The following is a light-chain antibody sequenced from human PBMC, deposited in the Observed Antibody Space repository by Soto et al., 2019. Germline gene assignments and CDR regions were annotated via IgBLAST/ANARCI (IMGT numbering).Light chain of an antibody. CDR3: QQYNNWPPT. V-gene: IGKV3-15*01. CDR1: HRVSSY. J-gene: IGKJ4*01. CDR2: ATS. Sequence: EIVMTQSPATLSVSPGERATLACRASHRVSSYLAWYQQKPGQAPRPLIFATSTRATGIPARFSGSGSGTEFTLTISSLQSEDFAVYYCQQYNNWPPTFGGGTKVEIK.